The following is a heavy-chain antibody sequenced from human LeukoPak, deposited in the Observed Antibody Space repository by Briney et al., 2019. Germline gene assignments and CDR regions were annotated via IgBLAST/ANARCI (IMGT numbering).Heavy chain of an antibody. CDR1: GGSMSPYH. CDR2: IYYSGST. CDR3: ARELAAAGTWFDP. V-gene: IGHV4-59*12. D-gene: IGHD6-13*01. Sequence: SETLSLTCTVSGGSMSPYHWGWIRQPPGKGLEWTGYIYYSGSTNYNPSLKSRVTISVDTSKNQFSLKLSSVTAADTAVYYCARELAAAGTWFDPWGQGTLVTVSS. J-gene: IGHJ5*02.